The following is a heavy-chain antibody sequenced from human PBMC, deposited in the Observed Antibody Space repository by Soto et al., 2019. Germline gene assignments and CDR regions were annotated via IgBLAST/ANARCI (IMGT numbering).Heavy chain of an antibody. CDR1: GFTFSSYW. CDR2: IKQDGSEK. J-gene: IGHJ6*02. CDR3: ARDRVRFLEWFYGMDV. D-gene: IGHD3-3*01. V-gene: IGHV3-7*01. Sequence: EVQLVESGGGLVQPGGSLRLSCAASGFTFSSYWMSWVRQAPGKGLEWVANIKQDGSEKYYVDSVKGRFTISRDNAKNPLYLQMNSLRAEDTAVYYCARDRVRFLEWFYGMDVWGQGTTVTVSS.